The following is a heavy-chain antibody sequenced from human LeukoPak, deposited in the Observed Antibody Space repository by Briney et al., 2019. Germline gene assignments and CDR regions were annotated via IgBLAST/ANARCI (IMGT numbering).Heavy chain of an antibody. J-gene: IGHJ5*02. V-gene: IGHV1-69*13. D-gene: IGHD3-3*01. CDR2: IIPIFGTA. CDR3: ARALKYDITIFGVVTHNWFDP. Sequence: ASVKVSCKASGGTFSSYAISWVRQAPGQGLEWMGGIIPIFGTANYAQKSQGRVTITADESTSTASMELSSLRSEDPAVYYCARALKYDITIFGVVTHNWFDPWGQGTLVTVPS. CDR1: GGTFSSYA.